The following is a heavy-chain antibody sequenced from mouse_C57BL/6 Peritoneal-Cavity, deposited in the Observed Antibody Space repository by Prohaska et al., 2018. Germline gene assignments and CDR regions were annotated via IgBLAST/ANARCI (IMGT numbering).Heavy chain of an antibody. CDR2: INPNNGGT. J-gene: IGHJ1*03. D-gene: IGHD1-1*01. CDR1: GYTFTDYN. CDR3: ARYYYGSSWYFDV. V-gene: IGHV1-18*01. Sequence: QQSGPELVKPGASVKIPCKLSGYTFTDYNMDWVKQSHGKSLEWIGDINPNNGGTIYNQKFKGKATLTVDKSSSTAYMELRSLTSEDTAVYYCARYYYGSSWYFDVWGTGTTVTVSS.